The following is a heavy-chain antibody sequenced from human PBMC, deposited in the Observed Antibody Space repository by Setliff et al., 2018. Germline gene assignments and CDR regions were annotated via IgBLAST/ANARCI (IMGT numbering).Heavy chain of an antibody. J-gene: IGHJ4*01. Sequence: PSETLSLTCTVSGGSISTTDYYWGRIRQPPGKGLEWIGCVYYSGNTYYSPSLKSRVTMFVDTSKNQFSLMLYSVTAADTAIYYCARYDSSGYSENYYFDYWG. CDR1: GGSISTTDYY. D-gene: IGHD3-22*01. CDR2: VYYSGNT. CDR3: ARYDSSGYSENYYFDY. V-gene: IGHV4-39*07.